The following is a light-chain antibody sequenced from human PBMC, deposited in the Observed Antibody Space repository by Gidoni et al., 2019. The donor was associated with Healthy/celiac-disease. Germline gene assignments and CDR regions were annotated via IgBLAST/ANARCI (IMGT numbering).Light chain of an antibody. J-gene: IGKJ4*01. V-gene: IGKV3-11*01. Sequence: EIVLTQSPATLSLSPGERATLSCRASQSVSSYLAWYQQKPGQAPRLLINDASNRATGIPARFSGSGSGTDFTLTISSLEPEDFAVYYCQQRSNWPLLTFGGXTKVEIK. CDR2: DAS. CDR1: QSVSSY. CDR3: QQRSNWPLLT.